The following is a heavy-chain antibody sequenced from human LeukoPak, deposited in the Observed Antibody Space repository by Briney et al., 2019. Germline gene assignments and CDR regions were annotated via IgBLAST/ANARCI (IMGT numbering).Heavy chain of an antibody. D-gene: IGHD5-24*01. Sequence: GGSLRLSCAASGFTFSDYYMSWIRQAPGKGLEWVSYISSSGSTIYYADSVKGRFTISRDNAKNSLYLQMNSLRAEDTAVYYCARSGKGMATITGGGKIDYWGQGTLVTVSS. J-gene: IGHJ4*02. CDR2: ISSSGSTI. CDR1: GFTFSDYY. CDR3: ARSGKGMATITGGGKIDY. V-gene: IGHV3-11*01.